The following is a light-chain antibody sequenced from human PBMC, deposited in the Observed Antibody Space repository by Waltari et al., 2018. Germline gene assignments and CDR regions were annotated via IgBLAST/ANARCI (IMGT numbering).Light chain of an antibody. CDR2: GNI. CDR1: SSNIGAGYD. Sequence: QSVLTQPPSVSGAPGQRVTLPCTGSSSNIGAGYDVHWYQQLPGTAPKLLIYGNINRPSGVPDRFSGSKSGTSASLAITGLQAEDEADYYCQSYDSSLSGSRIFGGGTKLTVL. J-gene: IGLJ2*01. CDR3: QSYDSSLSGSRI. V-gene: IGLV1-40*01.